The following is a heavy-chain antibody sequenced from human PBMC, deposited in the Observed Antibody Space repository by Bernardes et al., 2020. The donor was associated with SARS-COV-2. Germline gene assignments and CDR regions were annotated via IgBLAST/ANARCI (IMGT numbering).Heavy chain of an antibody. D-gene: IGHD6-13*01. Sequence: GGSLRLSCEVSGFTFSSYTMNWVRQAPGKGLEWVSTITDSGDSTYYADSVKGRFTISRDNSKDRLYLQMNSLRAEDTAVYYCATSSSWSPYFDYWGQGTLVTVSS. CDR2: ITDSGDST. J-gene: IGHJ4*02. CDR1: GFTFSSYT. V-gene: IGHV3-23*01. CDR3: ATSSSWSPYFDY.